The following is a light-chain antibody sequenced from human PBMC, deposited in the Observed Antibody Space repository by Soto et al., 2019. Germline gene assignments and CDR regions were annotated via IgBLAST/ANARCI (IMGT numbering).Light chain of an antibody. J-gene: IGKJ1*01. CDR1: QSISSW. CDR3: QQYNSYPWT. CDR2: KAS. Sequence: DIQMTQSPSTLSASVGDRVTITCRASQSISSWLAWYQQKPGKAPKLLIYKASSLESGVPSRFSGSGSGTEFTLNISSLQPDDFETYYCQQYNSYPWTFGQGTKVEIK. V-gene: IGKV1-5*03.